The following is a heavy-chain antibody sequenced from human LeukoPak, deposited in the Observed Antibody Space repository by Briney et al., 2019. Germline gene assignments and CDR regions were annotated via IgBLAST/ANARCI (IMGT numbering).Heavy chain of an antibody. CDR2: IIPIFGTA. V-gene: IGHV1-69*13. J-gene: IGHJ6*02. CDR1: GGTFSSYA. Sequence: ASVKVSFKASGGTFSSYAISWVRQAPGQGLEWMGGIIPIFGTANYAQKFQGRVTITADESTSTAYMELSSLRSEDTAVYYCARGSLSNYYYGMDVWGQGTTVTVSS. CDR3: ARGSLSNYYYGMDV.